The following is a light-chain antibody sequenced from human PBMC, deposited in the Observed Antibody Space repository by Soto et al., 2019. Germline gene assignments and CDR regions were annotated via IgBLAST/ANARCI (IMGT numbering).Light chain of an antibody. V-gene: IGKV1-39*01. CDR2: AAS. J-gene: IGKJ1*01. Sequence: DIQMTQSPSSLSASVGDRVTITCRASQSISSYLNWSQQKPGKAPKLLIYAASSSQSGVPSKFSGSGPGTDFTLTISSLQPEDFATYYCQQSYSTPWTFGQGTKVAFK. CDR1: QSISSY. CDR3: QQSYSTPWT.